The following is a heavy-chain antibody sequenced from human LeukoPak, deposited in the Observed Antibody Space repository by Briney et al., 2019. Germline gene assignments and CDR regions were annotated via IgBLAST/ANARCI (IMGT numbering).Heavy chain of an antibody. CDR3: ALIPYCTTATCYYFDY. CDR1: GYTFTNYG. D-gene: IGHD2-2*01. J-gene: IGHJ4*02. V-gene: IGHV1-18*01. Sequence: GASVKVSCKASGYTFTNYGISWVRQAPGQGLEWMGWISTYNGDTNYAQKLQGRVTMTTDTSTSTTYMELRSLRSDDTAVYYCALIPYCTTATCYYFDYWGQGTLDTVSS. CDR2: ISTYNGDT.